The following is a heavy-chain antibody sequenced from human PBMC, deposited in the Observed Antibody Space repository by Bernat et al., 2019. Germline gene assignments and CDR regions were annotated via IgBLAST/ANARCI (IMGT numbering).Heavy chain of an antibody. V-gene: IGHV3-74*01. Sequence: EVQLVESGGGLVQPGGSLRLSCAASGFTFSSYWMHWVRQAPGKGLFWVSRVNSDGRATDYAASVKGRFTISRDNAKNTLYLQMSSLGAEDTAVYFCARGTQIDDYGDYGPDYWGQGTLVTVSS. CDR3: ARGTQIDDYGDYGPDY. D-gene: IGHD4-17*01. CDR1: GFTFSSYW. J-gene: IGHJ4*02. CDR2: VNSDGRAT.